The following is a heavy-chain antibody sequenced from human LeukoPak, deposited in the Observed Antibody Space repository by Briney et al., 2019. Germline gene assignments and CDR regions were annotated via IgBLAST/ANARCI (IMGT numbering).Heavy chain of an antibody. CDR1: GFTFSTFW. V-gene: IGHV3-7*03. D-gene: IGHD2-2*01. CDR3: TRDQRKYCSRTTCFVFDI. J-gene: IGHJ3*02. CDR2: INQDGSDK. Sequence: GGSLRLSCAASGFTFSTFWMSWVRQAPGKGLEWVANINQDGSDKHYLDSVKGRFAISRDNAKNSLYLQLNSLRAEDTAVYYCTRDQRKYCSRTTCFVFDIWGQGTVVSVSS.